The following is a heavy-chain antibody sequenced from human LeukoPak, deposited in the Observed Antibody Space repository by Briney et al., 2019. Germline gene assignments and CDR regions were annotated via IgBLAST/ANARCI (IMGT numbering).Heavy chain of an antibody. J-gene: IGHJ4*02. CDR2: INPDGIKR. CDR1: GLTFSSSW. Sequence: GGSLRLSCAVSGLTFSSSWMDWVRQAPGKGLEWVASINPDGIKRYSADSVKGRFTISRDNARNSLYLQMDSLRVEDTAFYYCARDLAFSRLDYWGQGVLVTVSS. D-gene: IGHD2/OR15-2a*01. CDR3: ARDLAFSRLDY. V-gene: IGHV3-7*01.